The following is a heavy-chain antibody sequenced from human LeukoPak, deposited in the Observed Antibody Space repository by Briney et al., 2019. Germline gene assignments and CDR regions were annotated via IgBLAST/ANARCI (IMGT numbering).Heavy chain of an antibody. J-gene: IGHJ4*02. Sequence: GCLRLSCAASGFTVSSNHINWVRQAPGKGLEWVAIVYSNGSAYYADSVKDRFTISTDNSKNTAYLQMNSLRAADTAVYYCAREDPIVYWGQGTLVTVSS. CDR3: AREDPIVY. D-gene: IGHD3-16*02. CDR2: VYSNGSA. V-gene: IGHV3-66*03. CDR1: GFTVSSNH.